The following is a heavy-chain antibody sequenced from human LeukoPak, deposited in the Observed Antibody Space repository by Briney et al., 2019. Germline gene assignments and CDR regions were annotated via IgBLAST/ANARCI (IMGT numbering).Heavy chain of an antibody. CDR3: AKDRAFGDPYYFDY. J-gene: IGHJ4*02. V-gene: IGHV3-23*01. CDR1: GFTLSSYA. Sequence: SGGSLRLSCAASGFTLSSYAMSWVRQARGKGLEWVSAISGSGGSTYYADSVKGRFTISRDNSKNTLYLQMNSLRAEDTAVYYCAKDRAFGDPYYFDYWGQGTLVTVSS. CDR2: ISGSGGST. D-gene: IGHD3-10*01.